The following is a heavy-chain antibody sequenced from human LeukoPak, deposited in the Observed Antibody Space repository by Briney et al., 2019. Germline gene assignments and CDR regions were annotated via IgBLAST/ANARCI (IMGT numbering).Heavy chain of an antibody. CDR2: IYYSGST. V-gene: IGHV4-59*01. D-gene: IGHD3-22*01. J-gene: IGHJ4*02. CDR3: ASVYSSGYSHY. Sequence: PSETLSLTCTVSGGSISSYYWSWIRQPPGKGLEWIGYIYYSGSTNYNPSLKSRVTISVDTSKNQFSLKLSSVTAADTAVYYCASVYSSGYSHYWGQGTLVTVSS. CDR1: GGSISSYY.